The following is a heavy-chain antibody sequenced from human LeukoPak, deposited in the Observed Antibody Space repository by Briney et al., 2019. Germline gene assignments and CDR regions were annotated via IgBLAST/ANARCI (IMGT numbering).Heavy chain of an antibody. Sequence: ASVKVSCRASGYTFTSYGISWVRQAPGQGLEWMGWISAYNGNTNYAQKFQGRVTLTRDMSTSTDYLELSSLRSEDTAVYYCARDNSVRDEAWWFNPWGQGTLVTVSS. CDR2: ISAYNGNT. V-gene: IGHV1-18*01. D-gene: IGHD5-24*01. CDR3: ARDNSVRDEAWWFNP. CDR1: GYTFTSYG. J-gene: IGHJ5*02.